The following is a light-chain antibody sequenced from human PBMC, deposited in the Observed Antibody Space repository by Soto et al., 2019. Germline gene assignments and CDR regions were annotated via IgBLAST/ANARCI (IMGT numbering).Light chain of an antibody. CDR2: DVS. V-gene: IGLV2-18*02. Sequence: QSVLTQPPSVSGSPGQSVAISCTGTSSDVGGSNVVSWYQQPPGTAPKLIIYDVSNRPSGVPDRFSGSKSGNTATLIISGLQAEDEGDYYCSSYTSSSTYVSGPGTKFPVL. CDR3: SSYTSSSTYV. CDR1: SSDVGGSNV. J-gene: IGLJ1*01.